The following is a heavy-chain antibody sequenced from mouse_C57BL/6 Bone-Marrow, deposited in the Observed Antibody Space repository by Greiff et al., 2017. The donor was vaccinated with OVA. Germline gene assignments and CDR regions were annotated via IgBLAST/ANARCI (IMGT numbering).Heavy chain of an antibody. CDR2: INPGSGGT. Sequence: VQLQQSGAELVRPGTSVKVSCKASGYAFTNYLIEWVKQRPGQGLEWIGVINPGSGGTNDNEKFKGKATLTADKASSTAYMQLSSLTSEDSAVYFCARPGHYYGSSYRYFDVWGTGTTVTVSS. CDR3: ARPGHYYGSSYRYFDV. J-gene: IGHJ1*03. D-gene: IGHD1-1*01. V-gene: IGHV1-54*01. CDR1: GYAFTNYL.